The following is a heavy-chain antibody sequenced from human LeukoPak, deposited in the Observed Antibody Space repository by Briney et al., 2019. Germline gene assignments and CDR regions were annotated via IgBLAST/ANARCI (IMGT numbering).Heavy chain of an antibody. CDR3: AKGGYCSGGSCYFDY. V-gene: IGHV3-48*03. Sequence: SGGSLRLSCAASGYTFSSYEMNWVRQAPGKGLEWVSYISSSGSTIYYADSVKGRFTISRDNAKNSLYLQMNSLRAEDTALYYCAKGGYCSGGSCYFDYWGQGTLVTVSS. J-gene: IGHJ4*02. CDR1: GYTFSSYE. D-gene: IGHD2-15*01. CDR2: ISSSGSTI.